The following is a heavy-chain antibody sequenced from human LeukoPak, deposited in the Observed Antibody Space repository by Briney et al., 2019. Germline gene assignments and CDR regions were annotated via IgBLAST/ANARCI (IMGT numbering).Heavy chain of an antibody. V-gene: IGHV3-9*01. J-gene: IGHJ4*02. Sequence: GGSLRLSCAASGFTFDDYAMHWVRQAPGKGLEWVSGISWNSGSIGYADSVKGRFTISRDNAKNSLYLQMNSLRVEDTALFYCARISYYGGTPHFDYWGQGTLVTVSS. CDR1: GFTFDDYA. D-gene: IGHD4-23*01. CDR2: ISWNSGSI. CDR3: ARISYYGGTPHFDY.